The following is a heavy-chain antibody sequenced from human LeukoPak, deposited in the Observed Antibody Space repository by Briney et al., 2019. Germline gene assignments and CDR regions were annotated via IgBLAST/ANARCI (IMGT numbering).Heavy chain of an antibody. V-gene: IGHV3-23*01. CDR3: ANSMDSSSWYVYYYGMDV. J-gene: IGHJ6*02. D-gene: IGHD6-13*01. CDR2: ISGSGGST. CDR1: GFTFSSYA. Sequence: PGGSLRLSCAASGFTFSSYAMSWVRQAPGEGLEWVSAISGSGGSTYYADSVKGRFTISRDNSKNTLYLQMNSLRAEDTAVYYCANSMDSSSWYVYYYGMDVWGQGTTVTVSS.